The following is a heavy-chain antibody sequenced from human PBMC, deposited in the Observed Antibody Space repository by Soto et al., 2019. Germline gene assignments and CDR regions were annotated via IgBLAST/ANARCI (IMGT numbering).Heavy chain of an antibody. V-gene: IGHV3-33*01. CDR3: ARDDEYSGNGMDV. Sequence: QVQLVESGGGVVQRGRSLRLSCAASEFTFSNDGMHWVRQAPGKGLEWVAVILNDGSNRYHADSVKDRFTISRDNSKSTLYLQMNSLRAEDAAVYYCARDDEYSGNGMDVWGQGTTVTVS. J-gene: IGHJ6*02. CDR1: EFTFSNDG. CDR2: ILNDGSNR. D-gene: IGHD3-10*01.